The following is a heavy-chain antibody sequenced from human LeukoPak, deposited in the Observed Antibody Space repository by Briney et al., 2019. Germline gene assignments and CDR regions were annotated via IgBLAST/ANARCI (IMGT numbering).Heavy chain of an antibody. CDR3: AGEGGVLWFGELGY. CDR1: GYTFISYY. D-gene: IGHD3-10*01. J-gene: IGHJ4*02. CDR2: INPSGGST. V-gene: IGHV1-46*01. Sequence: ASVKVSCKASGYTFISYYMHWVRQAPGQGLEWMGIINPSGGSTSNAQRFQDRVTMTRDTSTSTVDMELSNLRSEDTAVYFCAGEGGVLWFGELGYWGQGTLVTVSS.